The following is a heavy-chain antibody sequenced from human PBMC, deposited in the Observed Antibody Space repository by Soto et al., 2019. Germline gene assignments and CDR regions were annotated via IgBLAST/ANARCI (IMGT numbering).Heavy chain of an antibody. CDR2: MNPTNGNA. Sequence: QERLVQSGAELRRPGASVKISCRASGYNFPSFNVNWVRQASGQGPEWLGWMNPTNGNAAFARDFQGRGTMTRDLSTDTAYLELGGLSSGDTAIYYCARAVGIAVTGLDLWGTGTVVPVS. V-gene: IGHV1-8*01. CDR3: ARAVGIAVTGLDL. D-gene: IGHD6-19*01. J-gene: IGHJ5*02. CDR1: GYNFPSFN.